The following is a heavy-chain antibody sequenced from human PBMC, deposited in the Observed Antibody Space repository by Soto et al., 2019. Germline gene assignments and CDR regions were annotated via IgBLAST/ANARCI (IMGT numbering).Heavy chain of an antibody. CDR3: ARLAMVRGTPYYFDY. J-gene: IGHJ4*02. CDR2: IYHSGST. V-gene: IGHV4-30-2*01. CDR1: GGSISSGGYS. Sequence: SETQSLTCAVSGGSISSGGYSWSWIRQPPGKGLEWIGYIYHSGSTYYNPSLKSRVTISVDRSKNQFSLKLSSVTAADTAVYYCARLAMVRGTPYYFDYWGQGTLVTVSS. D-gene: IGHD3-10*01.